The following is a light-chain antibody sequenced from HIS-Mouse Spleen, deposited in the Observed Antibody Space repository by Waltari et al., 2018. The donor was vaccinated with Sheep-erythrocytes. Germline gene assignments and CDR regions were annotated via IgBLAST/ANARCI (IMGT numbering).Light chain of an antibody. V-gene: IGLV2-23*01. CDR2: EGS. J-gene: IGLJ3*02. CDR3: CSYAGSSPPWV. CDR1: SSDVGRYNL. Sequence: QSALTQPASVSGSPGKSITISCTGTSSDVGRYNLVSWYYQHPGKTPKLMIYEGSKRPSGVYIRLSGSKSANTASMTISGLQAEDEADYYCCSYAGSSPPWVFGGGTKLTVL.